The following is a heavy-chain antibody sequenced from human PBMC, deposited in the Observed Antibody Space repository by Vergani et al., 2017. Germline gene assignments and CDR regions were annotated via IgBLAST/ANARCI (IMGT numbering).Heavy chain of an antibody. D-gene: IGHD2-2*01. CDR2: IYYSGST. V-gene: IGHV4-31*03. Sequence: QVQLPESGPGLVKPSQTLSLTCTVSGGSISSGGYYWSWIRQHPGKGLEWIGYIYYSGSTYYNPYLKSRVTISVDTSKNQFSLKLSSVTAADTAVYYCARVVPAAHDAFDIWGQGTMVTVSS. CDR3: ARVVPAAHDAFDI. CDR1: GGSISSGGYY. J-gene: IGHJ3*02.